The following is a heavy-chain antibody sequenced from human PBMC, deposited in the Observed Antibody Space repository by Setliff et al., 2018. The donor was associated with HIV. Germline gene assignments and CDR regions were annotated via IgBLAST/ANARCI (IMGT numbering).Heavy chain of an antibody. Sequence: ASVKVSCKASGYTFTSYGISWVRQAPGQGLEWMGWISAYNGNTNYAQKLQGRVTMTTDTSTSTAYMELRSLGSDDTAVYYCARFLAGYCSGGSCHTYSAWGQGTLVTVSS. V-gene: IGHV1-18*01. D-gene: IGHD2-15*01. CDR1: GYTFTSYG. CDR3: ARFLAGYCSGGSCHTYSA. CDR2: ISAYNGNT. J-gene: IGHJ5*02.